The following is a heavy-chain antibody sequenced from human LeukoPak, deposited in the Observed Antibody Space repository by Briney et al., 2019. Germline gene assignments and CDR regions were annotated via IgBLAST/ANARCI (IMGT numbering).Heavy chain of an antibody. Sequence: PSETLSLTCTVSGYSISSGYYWGWIRQPPGKGLEWIGSIYRSGSTYYNPSLKSRVTISVDTSKNQFSLKLSSVIAADTAVYYCANDGSGSYWKNWGQGTLVTVSS. D-gene: IGHD3-10*01. CDR2: IYRSGST. V-gene: IGHV4-38-2*02. J-gene: IGHJ4*02. CDR3: ANDGSGSYWKN. CDR1: GYSISSGYY.